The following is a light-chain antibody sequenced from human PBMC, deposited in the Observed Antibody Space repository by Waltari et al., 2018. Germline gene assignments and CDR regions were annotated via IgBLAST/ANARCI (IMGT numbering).Light chain of an antibody. CDR3: QVWDSDSNHPV. J-gene: IGLJ3*02. Sequence: SSVLTQPPSVSVVPGKTARITCGGTSNNRVPWYQRKPGQAPVLVIYFGSDRPSGIPERFSGSNSGNTATLTISGVEAGDEADYYCQVWDSDSNHPVFGGGTKLTAL. V-gene: IGLV3-21*04. CDR2: FGS. CDR1: SNNR.